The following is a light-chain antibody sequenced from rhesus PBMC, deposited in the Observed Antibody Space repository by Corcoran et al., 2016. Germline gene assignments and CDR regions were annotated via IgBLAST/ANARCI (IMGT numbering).Light chain of an antibody. CDR1: QGINHY. CDR3: QQYNNSPYS. V-gene: IGKV1-66*01. J-gene: IGKJ2*01. Sequence: DIQMTQSPSSLSASVGDRVTITCRASQGINHYLSWYQQKPGKAPKPLFYYASSSETGVPSRFSGSGSGTDYTPTISSLQPDDIATYYCQQYNNSPYSFGPGTKVEIK. CDR2: YAS.